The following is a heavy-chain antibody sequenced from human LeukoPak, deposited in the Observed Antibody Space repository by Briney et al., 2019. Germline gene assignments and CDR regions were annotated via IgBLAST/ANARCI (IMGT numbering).Heavy chain of an antibody. V-gene: IGHV4-34*01. CDR2: INHSGST. CDR1: GGSISSYY. Sequence: SETLSLTCTVSGGSISSYYWSWIRQPPGKGLEWIGEINHSGSTNYNPSLKSRVTISVDTSKNQFSLKLSSVTAADTAVYYCARGKSVKDWFDPWGQGTLVTVSS. J-gene: IGHJ5*02. CDR3: ARGKSVKDWFDP. D-gene: IGHD3-3*01.